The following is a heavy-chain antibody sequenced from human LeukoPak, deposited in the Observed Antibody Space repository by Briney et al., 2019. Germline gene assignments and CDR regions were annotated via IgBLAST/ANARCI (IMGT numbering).Heavy chain of an antibody. V-gene: IGHV3-48*04. Sequence: GGSLRLSCAASGFTFSSYSMNWARQAPGKGLEWVSYISSSSSTIYYADSVKGRFTISRDNAKNSLYLQMNSLRAEDTAVYYCAREGFSPYCGGDCQYHDYWGQGTLVTVSS. D-gene: IGHD2-21*02. CDR3: AREGFSPYCGGDCQYHDY. J-gene: IGHJ4*02. CDR1: GFTFSSYS. CDR2: ISSSSSTI.